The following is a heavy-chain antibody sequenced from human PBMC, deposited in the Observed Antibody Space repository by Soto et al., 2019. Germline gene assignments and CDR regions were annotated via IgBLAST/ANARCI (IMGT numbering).Heavy chain of an antibody. D-gene: IGHD6-19*01. CDR2: IYHSGST. CDR1: GGSISSGGYS. Sequence: QLQLQESGSGLVKPSQTLSLTCAVSGGSISSGGYSWSWIRQPPGKGLEWIGYIYHSGSTYYNPSLKVRVTISVDRSKNQFSLKLSSVTAADMAVYYCARGSGGWCYYFDYWGQGTLVTVSS. CDR3: ARGSGGWCYYFDY. J-gene: IGHJ4*02. V-gene: IGHV4-30-2*01.